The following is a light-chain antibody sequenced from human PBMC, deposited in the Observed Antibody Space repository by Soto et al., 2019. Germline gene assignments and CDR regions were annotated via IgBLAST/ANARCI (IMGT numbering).Light chain of an antibody. Sequence: QSALTQPASVSGSPGQSITISCTGTSSDVGGYNYVSWYQQHPGKVPKLLIYEVSNRPSGVSNRFSGSKSGNTASLTISGVQAEDEGDYYCSSYTSSSTWVFGGGTKVTVL. V-gene: IGLV2-14*01. CDR1: SSDVGGYNY. CDR3: SSYTSSSTWV. CDR2: EVS. J-gene: IGLJ3*02.